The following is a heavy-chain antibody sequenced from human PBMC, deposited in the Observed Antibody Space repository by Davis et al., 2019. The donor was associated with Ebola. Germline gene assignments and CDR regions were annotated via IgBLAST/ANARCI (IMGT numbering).Heavy chain of an antibody. CDR1: GFSFSSYW. CDR2: IKTDGSLI. Sequence: GESLKISCAASGFSFSSYWMHWVRQVPGKGLVWVSRIKTDGSLIGYGDSVQGRFLISRDNAKNTLYLQMNHLRAEDTAVYYCAREGRVFALDYWGQGALVTVSS. D-gene: IGHD3-16*01. J-gene: IGHJ4*02. CDR3: AREGRVFALDY. V-gene: IGHV3-74*01.